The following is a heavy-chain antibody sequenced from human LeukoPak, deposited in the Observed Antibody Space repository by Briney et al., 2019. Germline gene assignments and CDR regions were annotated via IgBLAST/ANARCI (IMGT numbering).Heavy chain of an antibody. Sequence: SETLSLTCTVSGGSISSYYWSWIRQLPGRGLEWIGYIYYSGSTNYNPSLKSRVTISVDTSKNQFSLKLSSVTAADTAVYYCARGRWGPLSNWFDPWGQGTLVTVSS. CDR1: GGSISSYY. D-gene: IGHD4-23*01. CDR2: IYYSGST. V-gene: IGHV4-59*01. CDR3: ARGRWGPLSNWFDP. J-gene: IGHJ5*02.